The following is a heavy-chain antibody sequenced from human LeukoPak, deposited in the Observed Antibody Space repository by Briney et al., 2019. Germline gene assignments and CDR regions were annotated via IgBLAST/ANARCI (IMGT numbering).Heavy chain of an antibody. Sequence: GGSLRLSCAASGFTFSSYAMHWVRQAPGKGLEWVAVISYNGSNKYYADSVKSRFTISRDNSKNTLYLQMNSLRAEDTAVYYCAGDMASGSGWYIRRGDYYYYGMDVWGKGTTVTVSS. CDR3: AGDMASGSGWYIRRGDYYYYGMDV. CDR1: GFTFSSYA. CDR2: ISYNGSNK. D-gene: IGHD6-19*01. V-gene: IGHV3-30*04. J-gene: IGHJ6*04.